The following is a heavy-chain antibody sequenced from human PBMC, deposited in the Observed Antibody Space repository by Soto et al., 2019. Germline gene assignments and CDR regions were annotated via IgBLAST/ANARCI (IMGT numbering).Heavy chain of an antibody. CDR1: GFTFSSYA. J-gene: IGHJ5*02. D-gene: IGHD6-19*01. Sequence: GGSLRLSCAASGFTFSSYAMSWVRQAPGKGLEWVSAISGSGGSTYYADSVKGRFTISRDNSKNTLYLQMNSLRAEDTAVYYCAKDWDSSGWYTINWFDPWGQGTLVTVSS. CDR3: AKDWDSSGWYTINWFDP. CDR2: ISGSGGST. V-gene: IGHV3-23*01.